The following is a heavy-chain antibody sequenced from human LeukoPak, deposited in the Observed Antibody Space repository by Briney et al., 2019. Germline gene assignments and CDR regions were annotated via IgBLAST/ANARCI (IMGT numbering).Heavy chain of an antibody. CDR2: IYYSGST. Sequence: SETLSLTCTVSGGSISNNYWSWIRQPPGKGLEWIGYIYYSGSTNYNPSLKSRITISEDTSKNQFCLKLSSVTAADTAVYYCARGGGNYYFGLDVWGQGTTVTVSS. CDR1: GGSISNNY. CDR3: ARGGGNYYFGLDV. V-gene: IGHV4-59*01. J-gene: IGHJ6*02. D-gene: IGHD3-16*01.